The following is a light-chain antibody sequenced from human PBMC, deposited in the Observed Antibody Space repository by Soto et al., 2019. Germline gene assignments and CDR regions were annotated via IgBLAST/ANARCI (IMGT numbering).Light chain of an antibody. CDR3: QQYGSSLTWT. CDR2: GAS. CDR1: QSVSSSY. J-gene: IGKJ1*01. V-gene: IGKV3-20*01. Sequence: EIVLTQSPGTLSLSPGERATLSCRASQSVSSSYLAWYQQKPGQAPRLLIYGASSRATGIPDRFSGSGSGKDFTLTISRLEPEEVAVYYCQQYGSSLTWTFGQGTKVDIK.